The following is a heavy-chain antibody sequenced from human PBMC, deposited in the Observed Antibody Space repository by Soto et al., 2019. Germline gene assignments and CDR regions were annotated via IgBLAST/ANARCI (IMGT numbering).Heavy chain of an antibody. D-gene: IGHD3-3*01. CDR3: AKIESDFWSGYYISAWWFDP. CDR1: VFTFGDYA. CDR2: IKSQSYGGRS. V-gene: IGHV3-49*04. J-gene: IGHJ5*02. Sequence: GSLLLNCARSVFTFGDYAVSWVRQAQGKGLELVGFIKSQSYGGRSDYAASVNGRFTISRDDSKSVAFLQMNSLRAEDTAVYYCAKIESDFWSGYYISAWWFDPWGQGTLVTVS.